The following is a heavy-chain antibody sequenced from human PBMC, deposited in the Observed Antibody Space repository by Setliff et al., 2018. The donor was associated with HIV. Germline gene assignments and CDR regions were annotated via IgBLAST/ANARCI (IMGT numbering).Heavy chain of an antibody. V-gene: IGHV4-4*07. CDR2: IFGSGVT. CDR1: GGAIINYD. D-gene: IGHD5-12*01. Sequence: NPSETLSLTCNVSGGAIINYDWTWVRQPAGKGLEWIGRIFGSGVTNYNTSLESRVTMSLDTSRNHLSLRLRSVTAADTAVYYCARDNHGFPVDWGRGTLVTVSS. J-gene: IGHJ4*02. CDR3: ARDNHGFPVD.